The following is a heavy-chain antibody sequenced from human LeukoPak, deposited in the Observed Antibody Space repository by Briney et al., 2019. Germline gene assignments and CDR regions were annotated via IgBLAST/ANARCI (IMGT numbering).Heavy chain of an antibody. CDR2: LYSDGTT. CDR3: ARAAYDSNGYTANHDY. J-gene: IGHJ4*02. Sequence: GGSLRLSCAASGFTVTSNYMSWVRQAPGKGLEWVSVLYSDGTTYYAGSVKGRFTISRDNSKNTLSLQLNNLRADDTAVYYCARAAYDSNGYTANHDYWGQGTLVTVSS. CDR1: GFTVTSNY. D-gene: IGHD3-22*01. V-gene: IGHV3-53*01.